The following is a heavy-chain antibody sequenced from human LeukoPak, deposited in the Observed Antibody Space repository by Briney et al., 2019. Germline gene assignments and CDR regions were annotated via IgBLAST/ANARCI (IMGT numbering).Heavy chain of an antibody. D-gene: IGHD2-15*01. CDR1: GFTFDDYA. J-gene: IGHJ5*02. CDR2: ISWNSGNI. Sequence: GGSLRLSCAASGFTFDDYAMHWVRQAPGKGLEWVSGISWNSGNIQYADAVNGRFTISRDNAKNSLYLQMNSLRAEDTAVYYCARGNIVVVVAATPPDWFDPWGQGTLVTVSS. CDR3: ARGNIVVVVAATPPDWFDP. V-gene: IGHV3-9*01.